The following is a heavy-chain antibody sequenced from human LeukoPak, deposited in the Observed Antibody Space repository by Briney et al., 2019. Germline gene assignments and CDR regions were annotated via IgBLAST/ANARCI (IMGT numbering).Heavy chain of an antibody. J-gene: IGHJ4*02. Sequence: GGSLRLSCAASGFTFDDYAMHWVRQAPGKGLEWVSGISWNSGSIGYADSVKGRFTISRDNAKNSLYLQMNSLRAEDTALYYCAKDKARGYYYGSGSSPPYYFDYWGQGTLVTVSS. CDR2: ISWNSGSI. D-gene: IGHD3-10*01. V-gene: IGHV3-9*01. CDR3: AKDKARGYYYGSGSSPPYYFDY. CDR1: GFTFDDYA.